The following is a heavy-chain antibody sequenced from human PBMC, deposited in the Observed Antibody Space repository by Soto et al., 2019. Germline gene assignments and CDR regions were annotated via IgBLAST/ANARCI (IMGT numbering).Heavy chain of an antibody. D-gene: IGHD3-9*01. V-gene: IGHV3-74*01. J-gene: IGHJ3*02. Sequence: EVQLVESGGGLVQPGGSLRLSCAASGFTFSSYWMHWVRKAPGKGLVWVSRIKTDGTDTHYADSVKGRFTISRDNAKNTLYLQMNSLRGEDTAVYYCARPRTSDWAYDIWGQGTMVIDSS. CDR1: GFTFSSYW. CDR2: IKTDGTDT. CDR3: ARPRTSDWAYDI.